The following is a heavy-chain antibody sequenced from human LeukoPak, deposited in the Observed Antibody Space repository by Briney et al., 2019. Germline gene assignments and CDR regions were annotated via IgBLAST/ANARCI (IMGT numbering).Heavy chain of an antibody. CDR3: ARTYGSGSYSGFAF. CDR2: IQEDGSEK. CDR1: RFTFSSYW. V-gene: IGHV3-7*01. Sequence: GGSLRLSCAASRFTFSSYWMSWVRQAPGKGLEWVANIQEDGSEKYYVDSVKGRFTISRDNAKNSLYLQMNSLRAEDTAVYYCARTYGSGSYSGFAFWGLGTLVTVSS. D-gene: IGHD3-10*01. J-gene: IGHJ1*01.